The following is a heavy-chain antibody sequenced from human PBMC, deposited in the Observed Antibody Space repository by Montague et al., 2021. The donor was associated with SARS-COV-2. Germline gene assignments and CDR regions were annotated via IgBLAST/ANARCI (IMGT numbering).Heavy chain of an antibody. J-gene: IGHJ5*02. Sequence: SETLSLTCAVYGGSVSDYYWSWIRQPPGKGLEWIGEINHSGSTNYNPSLKSRVTTSVDTSKNQFSLKLTSVTAADTAVYYCASGPRITMIVVVITDIRFDPWGQGTLVTVSS. CDR2: INHSGST. D-gene: IGHD3-22*01. CDR3: ASGPRITMIVVVITDIRFDP. V-gene: IGHV4-34*01. CDR1: GGSVSDYY.